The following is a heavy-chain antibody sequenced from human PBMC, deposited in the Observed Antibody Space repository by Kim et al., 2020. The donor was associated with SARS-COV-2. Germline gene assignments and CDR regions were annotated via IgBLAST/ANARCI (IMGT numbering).Heavy chain of an antibody. D-gene: IGHD3-22*01. CDR3: AKIGYYDSSGYYWNQEYFQH. J-gene: IGHJ1*01. CDR2: ISSSSSTI. Sequence: GGSLRLSCAASGFTFSRYSMNWVRQAPGKGREWVSYISSSSSTIYYADSVKGRFTISRDNAKNSLYLQMHSLRDEDTAVYYCAKIGYYDSSGYYWNQEYFQHWGQGTLVTVSS. CDR1: GFTFSRYS. V-gene: IGHV3-48*02.